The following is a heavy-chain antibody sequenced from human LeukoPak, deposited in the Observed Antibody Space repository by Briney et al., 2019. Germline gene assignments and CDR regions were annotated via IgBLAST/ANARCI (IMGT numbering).Heavy chain of an antibody. D-gene: IGHD4-17*01. CDR3: ARHQLDYGDYTADYYYAMDV. V-gene: IGHV1-69*04. CDR1: GGTFSNYA. Sequence: WASVKVFCKASGGTFSNYAISWVRQAPGQGLEWMGRIIPILDIANYAQKFQGRVTITADKSTSTAYMELSSLRSGDTAVYYCARHQLDYGDYTADYYYAMDVWGQGTTVTVSS. CDR2: IIPILDIA. J-gene: IGHJ6*02.